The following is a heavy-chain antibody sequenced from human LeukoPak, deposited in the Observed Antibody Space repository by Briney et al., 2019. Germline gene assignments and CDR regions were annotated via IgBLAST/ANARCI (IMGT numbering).Heavy chain of an antibody. Sequence: GGSLRLSCAASGFTFSNYAMSWVRQAPGKGLEWVSAIGGGGASTYYADSVKGRFTISRDNSKNTLYLQINSLSAEGTAVYYCAKEGSTVARRPPFDYWGQGTLVTVSS. CDR3: AKEGSTVARRPPFDY. J-gene: IGHJ4*02. CDR2: IGGGGAST. D-gene: IGHD2-15*01. CDR1: GFTFSNYA. V-gene: IGHV3-23*01.